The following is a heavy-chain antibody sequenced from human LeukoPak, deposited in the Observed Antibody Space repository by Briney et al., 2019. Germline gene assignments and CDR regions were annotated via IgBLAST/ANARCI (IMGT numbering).Heavy chain of an antibody. CDR2: IYYSGST. J-gene: IGHJ6*03. CDR1: GGSISSSSYY. V-gene: IGHV4-39*07. D-gene: IGHD6-25*01. Sequence: SETLSLTCTVSGGSISSSSYYWGWIRQPPGTGLEWIGSIYYSGSTYYNPSLKSRVTISVDTSKNQFSLKLSSVTAADTAVYYCARIAAERYYYYYMDVWGKGTTVTVSS. CDR3: ARIAAERYYYYYMDV.